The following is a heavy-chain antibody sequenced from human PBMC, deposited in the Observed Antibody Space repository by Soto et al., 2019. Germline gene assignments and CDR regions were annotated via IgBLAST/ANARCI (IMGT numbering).Heavy chain of an antibody. Sequence: EVQLVESGGGLVQPGGSLRLSCEASRGAFGDYWMHWVRQAPGKGLVWVSRINRDANDIIYADSVKGRYTASRDNAKNMVVLQMNSLRVEDTVVYYCARDVPHNWFAFWGQGTVVTVSS. CDR3: ARDVPHNWFAF. J-gene: IGHJ5*01. CDR2: INRDANDI. CDR1: RGAFGDYW. V-gene: IGHV3-74*01. D-gene: IGHD3-10*02.